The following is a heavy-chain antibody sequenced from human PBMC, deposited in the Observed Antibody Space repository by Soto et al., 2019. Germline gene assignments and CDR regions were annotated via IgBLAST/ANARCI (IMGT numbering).Heavy chain of an antibody. CDR3: AKASTVTTSLYFYYYGFDV. CDR2: VSGRGGST. J-gene: IGHJ6*01. V-gene: IGHV3-23*01. Sequence: VQLLESGGGLVQPGGSLRLACTASGFTFNHYAMSWVRQAPGKGLEWVSAVSGRGGSTKYADSVKGRFIISRDNSNSTLYLQMDSLRGEDTAVYYSAKASTVTTSLYFYYYGFDVWVQGTTVTVSS. CDR1: GFTFNHYA. D-gene: IGHD4-17*01.